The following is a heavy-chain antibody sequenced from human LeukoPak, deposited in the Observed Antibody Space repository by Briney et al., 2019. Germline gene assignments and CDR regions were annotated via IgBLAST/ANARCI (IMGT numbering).Heavy chain of an antibody. D-gene: IGHD1-1*01. Sequence: SETLSLTCAVSDYSITSDYYWGWIRQPPGKGLEWIGSIYHSGTTDYNPSLKSRVTISVDTSKNQFSLKLTSVTAAGPAVYFCAREVSTSGTNWFDPWGQGNLVTVSS. V-gene: IGHV4-38-2*02. J-gene: IGHJ5*02. CDR1: DYSITSDYY. CDR2: IYHSGTT. CDR3: AREVSTSGTNWFDP.